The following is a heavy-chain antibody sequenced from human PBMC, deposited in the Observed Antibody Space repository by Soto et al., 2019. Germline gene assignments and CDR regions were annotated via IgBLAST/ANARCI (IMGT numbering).Heavy chain of an antibody. CDR1: GFTFTSSA. Sequence: QMQLVQSGPEVKKPGTSVKVSCKASGFTFTSSAVQWVRQARGQRLEWIGWIVVGSGNTNYAQKFQERVTITRDMSTSTAYMELSSLRSEDTAVYYCAADGITGTSFDYWGQGTLVTVSS. CDR3: AADGITGTSFDY. CDR2: IVVGSGNT. D-gene: IGHD1-7*01. V-gene: IGHV1-58*01. J-gene: IGHJ4*02.